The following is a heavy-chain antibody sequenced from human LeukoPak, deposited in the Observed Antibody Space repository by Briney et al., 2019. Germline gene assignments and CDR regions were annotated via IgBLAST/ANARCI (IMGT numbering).Heavy chain of an antibody. J-gene: IGHJ3*02. D-gene: IGHD6-13*01. CDR2: INPNSGGT. V-gene: IGHV1-2*04. CDR1: GYTFTGYY. Sequence: GASVKVSCKASGYTFTGYYMHWVRQAPGQGLEWMGWINPNSGGTNYAQKFQGWVTMTTDTSTSTAYMELRSLRSEDTAVYYCARDRTAAGDAFDIWGQGTMVTVSS. CDR3: ARDRTAAGDAFDI.